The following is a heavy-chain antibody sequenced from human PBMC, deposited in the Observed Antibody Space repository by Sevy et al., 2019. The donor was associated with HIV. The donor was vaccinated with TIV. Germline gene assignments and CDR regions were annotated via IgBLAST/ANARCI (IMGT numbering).Heavy chain of an antibody. D-gene: IGHD3-22*01. V-gene: IGHV3-11*01. CDR1: GFTFSDYY. CDR2: ISSSGSTI. CDR3: EADSSGFQRAWYYYYYMDV. J-gene: IGHJ6*03. Sequence: GGSLRLSCAASGFTFSDYYMSWIRQAPGKGLEWVSYISSSGSTIYYADSVKGRFTISRDNSKNTLYLQMNSLRAEDTAVYYCEADSSGFQRAWYYYYYMDVWGKGTTVTVSS.